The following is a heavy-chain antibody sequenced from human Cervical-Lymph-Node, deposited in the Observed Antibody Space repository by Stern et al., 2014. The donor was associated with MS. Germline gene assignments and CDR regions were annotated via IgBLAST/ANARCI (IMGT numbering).Heavy chain of an antibody. CDR2: ISRSDSYI. D-gene: IGHD6-19*01. CDR1: GFSISSYS. CDR3: ARDSVAGPNSPYGMDV. Sequence: VQLVQSEGGLVKPGGSLTPSCAASGFSISSYSMNWVRPAPGKGPEWVSSISRSDSYIYYADSVKGRFTISRVDAKNSLYLQMNSLRVEDMGVYYCARDSVAGPNSPYGMDVWGQGTTVTVSS. J-gene: IGHJ6*02. V-gene: IGHV3-21*01.